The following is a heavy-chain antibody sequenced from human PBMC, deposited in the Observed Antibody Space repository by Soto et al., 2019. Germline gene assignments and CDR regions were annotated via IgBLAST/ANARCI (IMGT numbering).Heavy chain of an antibody. V-gene: IGHV1-8*01. J-gene: IGHJ5*01. Sequence: ASVKVSCKASGYTFTSYDINWVRQATGQGLELMGWMNPNSGNTVYAQKFQGRVTMTRNTSISTAYMELSSLRSKDTAVYYCARESIRRGLDSWGQGTLVTVAS. CDR3: ARESIRRGLDS. CDR2: MNPNSGNT. D-gene: IGHD2-21*01. CDR1: GYTFTSYD.